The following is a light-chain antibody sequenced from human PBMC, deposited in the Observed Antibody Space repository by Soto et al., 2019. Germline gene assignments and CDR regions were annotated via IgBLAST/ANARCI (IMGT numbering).Light chain of an antibody. CDR2: EVT. J-gene: IGLJ2*01. Sequence: QAALTQPASVSGSPGQSITISCTGTSSDVGGYNYVSWYQQYPGKAPKLIIYEVTNRPSGVSDRFSGSKSGNTASLTISGLQAEDEADYYCSSYTNIVTLVFGGGTKLTVL. CDR3: SSYTNIVTLV. V-gene: IGLV2-14*01. CDR1: SSDVGGYNY.